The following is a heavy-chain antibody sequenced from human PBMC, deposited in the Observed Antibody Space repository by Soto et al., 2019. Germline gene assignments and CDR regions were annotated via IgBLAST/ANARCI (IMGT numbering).Heavy chain of an antibody. CDR1: GGTFSSHS. V-gene: IGHV1-69*01. D-gene: IGHD1-1*01. Sequence: QVQLVQSGAEVKKPGSSVKVSCKSSGGTFSSHSINWVRQSPGQGLEWMGGIIPIFGPANFAKTFQGRVTITADESTTTAYMELSSLTSEDTAVYYCATGSFTSTGGRIGYHYNAMDVWGQGTTVTVS. CDR2: IIPIFGPA. CDR3: ATGSFTSTGGRIGYHYNAMDV. J-gene: IGHJ6*02.